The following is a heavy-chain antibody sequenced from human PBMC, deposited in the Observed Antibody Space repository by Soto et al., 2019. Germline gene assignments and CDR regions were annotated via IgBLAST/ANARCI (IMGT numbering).Heavy chain of an antibody. CDR1: GFTFSTYE. CDR2: TSSSGSTL. CDR3: ATRSGGGGAFDF. V-gene: IGHV3-48*03. J-gene: IGHJ3*01. Sequence: EVQLVESGGGLVQPGGSLRLSCAASGFTFSTYEMNWVRQAPGKGLEWVSYTSSSGSTLYYADSVKGRFTISRDNAKTSLYLKMNGVRAEDTAVYYCATRSGGGGAFDFWGQGTMVTVSS. D-gene: IGHD3-10*01.